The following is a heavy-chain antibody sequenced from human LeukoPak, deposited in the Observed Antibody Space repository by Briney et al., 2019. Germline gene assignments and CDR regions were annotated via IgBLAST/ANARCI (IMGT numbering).Heavy chain of an antibody. CDR2: ISAYNGNT. CDR3: ARDHGSLSPRYFQH. Sequence: VASVKVSCKASGGTFSSYAISWVRQAPGQGLEWMGWISAYNGNTNYAQKLQGRVTMTTDTSTSTAYMELRSLRSDDTAVYYCARDHGSLSPRYFQHWGQGTLVTVSS. V-gene: IGHV1-18*01. J-gene: IGHJ1*01. CDR1: GGTFSSYA. D-gene: IGHD3-10*01.